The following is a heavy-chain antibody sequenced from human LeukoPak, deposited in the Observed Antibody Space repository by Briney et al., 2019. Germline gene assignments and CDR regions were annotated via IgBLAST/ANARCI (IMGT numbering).Heavy chain of an antibody. Sequence: ASVKVSCKTSGYTFTNYYIHWVQQAPGQGLEWMGIINLSGGGTSYAQKFQGRVTMTRDTSTTTVYMELSSLRSEDTAVYYCATAPTRGPFDFWGQGTLVTVSS. CDR2: INLSGGGT. CDR1: GYTFTNYY. D-gene: IGHD3-10*01. J-gene: IGHJ4*02. CDR3: ATAPTRGPFDF. V-gene: IGHV1-46*01.